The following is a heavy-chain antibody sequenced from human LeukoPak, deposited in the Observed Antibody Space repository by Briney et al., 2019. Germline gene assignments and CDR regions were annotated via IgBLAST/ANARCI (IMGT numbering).Heavy chain of an antibody. CDR2: IIPVVDKA. CDR1: GGTLSTYA. CDR3: AKEFIPRIGELFTYSDFDY. D-gene: IGHD3-10*01. Sequence: ASVKVSCKASGGTLSTYAITWVRQAPGQGLEWMGRIIPVVDKADYAQKFQDRVTITAAKSTTTVYMEMSSLISEDTAVYYCAKEFIPRIGELFTYSDFDYWGQGTLVTVSS. J-gene: IGHJ4*02. V-gene: IGHV1-69*04.